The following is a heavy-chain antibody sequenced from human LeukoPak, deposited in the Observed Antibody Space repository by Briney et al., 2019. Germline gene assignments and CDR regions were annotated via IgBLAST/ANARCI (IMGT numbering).Heavy chain of an antibody. Sequence: SETLSLTCTVSGGSISSSSYYWGWIRQPPGKGLEWIGSIYYSGSTYYNPSLKSRVTISVDTSKNQFSLKLSSVTAADTAVYYCSGRAFYYYYMEVWGKGTTVTVSS. D-gene: IGHD5-12*01. J-gene: IGHJ6*03. V-gene: IGHV4-39*01. CDR1: GGSISSSSYY. CDR2: IYYSGST. CDR3: SGRAFYYYYMEV.